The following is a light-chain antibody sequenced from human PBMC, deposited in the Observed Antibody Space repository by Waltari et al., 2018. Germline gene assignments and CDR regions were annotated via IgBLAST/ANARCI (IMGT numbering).Light chain of an antibody. J-gene: IGKJ4*01. Sequence: DIQMTQSPSSLSASVGDRVTITCRASQGISNFLAWYQQKPGKIPKLLIHAASPLRPGVPSRFSGSGSGTDFTLTVSSLQPEDVATYYCQNYNSAPLAFGGGTTVEIK. CDR1: QGISNF. CDR3: QNYNSAPLA. CDR2: AAS. V-gene: IGKV1-27*01.